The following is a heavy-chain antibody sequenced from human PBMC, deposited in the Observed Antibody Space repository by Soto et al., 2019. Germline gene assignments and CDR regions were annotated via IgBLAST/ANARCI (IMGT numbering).Heavy chain of an antibody. CDR2: IYSGGST. J-gene: IGHJ1*01. V-gene: IGHV3-53*01. D-gene: IGHD3-22*01. CDR1: GFTVSSNY. CDR3: ARDRVESGYPEYFQH. Sequence: EVQLVESGGGLIQPGGSLRLSCAASGFTVSSNYMSWVRQAPGKGLEWGSVIYSGGSTYYADSVKGRFTISRDNSKNTLYLQMTSLRAEDTALYYCARDRVESGYPEYFQHWGQGTLVTVSS.